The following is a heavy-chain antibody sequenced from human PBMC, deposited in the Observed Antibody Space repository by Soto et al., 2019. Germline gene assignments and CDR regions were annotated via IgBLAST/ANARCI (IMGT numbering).Heavy chain of an antibody. Sequence: QVPLVQSGAEVKKPGSSVTVSCKASGGTFSSYAIHWVRQAPGQGLEWMGGIIPMYGPAKYAQRFQGRVTITADESTTTVYRELTSLTPQDTAVYSCASVTSMVRGVIDNGVHPWGHGTLVTVSS. D-gene: IGHD3-10*01. CDR1: GGTFSSYA. CDR2: IIPMYGPA. V-gene: IGHV1-69*01. J-gene: IGHJ5*02. CDR3: ASVTSMVRGVIDNGVHP.